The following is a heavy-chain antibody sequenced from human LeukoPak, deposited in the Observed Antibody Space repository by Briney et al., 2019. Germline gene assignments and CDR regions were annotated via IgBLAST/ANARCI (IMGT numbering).Heavy chain of an antibody. CDR2: INPSGGST. J-gene: IGHJ6*02. CDR1: GYTFTSYY. V-gene: IGHV1-46*01. CDR3: ASGDQLLSSYYGMDV. D-gene: IGHD2-21*02. Sequence: ASVKVSCKASGYTFTSYYMHWVRQAPGQGLEWMGIINPSGGSTSYAQRFQGRVTMTRDTSTSTVYMELSNLRSEDTAVYYCASGDQLLSSYYGMDVWGQGTTVTVSS.